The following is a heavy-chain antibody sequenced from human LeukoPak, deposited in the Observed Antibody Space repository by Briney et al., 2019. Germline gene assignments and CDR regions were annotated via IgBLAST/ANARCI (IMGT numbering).Heavy chain of an antibody. CDR3: AKDRVRGVYYYYMDV. CDR2: ISGEGGST. D-gene: IGHD3-10*01. V-gene: IGHV3-43*02. Sequence: RGSLRLSRAASGFTLDYYAMHWVRQAPGKGLEWVSLISGEGGSTYYADSVRGRFILHRDKRKNSLYLQMNSLRTEDTALYYCAKDRVRGVYYYYMDVWGKGTTVTVSS. J-gene: IGHJ6*03. CDR1: GFTLDYYA.